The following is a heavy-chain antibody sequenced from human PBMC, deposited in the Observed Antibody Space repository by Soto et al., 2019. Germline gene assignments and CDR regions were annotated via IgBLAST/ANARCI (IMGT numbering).Heavy chain of an antibody. J-gene: IGHJ6*03. V-gene: IGHV3-64*01. CDR2: ISSNGGST. D-gene: IGHD2-15*01. Sequence: EVQLVESGGGLVQPGGSLRLSCAASGFTFSSYAMHWVRQAPGKGLEYVSAISSNGGSTYYANSVKGRFTISRDNSKNTLYLQMGSLRAEDMAVYYCARWGGYCSGGSCPPQRYYYYMDVWGKGTTVTVSS. CDR1: GFTFSSYA. CDR3: ARWGGYCSGGSCPPQRYYYYMDV.